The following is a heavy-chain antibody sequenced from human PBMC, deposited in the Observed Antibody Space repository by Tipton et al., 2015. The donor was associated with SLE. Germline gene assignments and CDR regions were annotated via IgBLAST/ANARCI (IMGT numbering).Heavy chain of an antibody. CDR2: LYYSGST. CDR3: ARHHDSSGYYPYDY. J-gene: IGHJ4*02. Sequence: LSLTCTVSGGSISSYYWSWIRQPPGKGLEWIGYLYYSGSTNYNPSLKSRVTISVDTSKNQFSLKLSSVTAADTAVYCCARHHDSSGYYPYDYWGQGTLVTVSS. CDR1: GGSISSYY. D-gene: IGHD3-22*01. V-gene: IGHV4-59*08.